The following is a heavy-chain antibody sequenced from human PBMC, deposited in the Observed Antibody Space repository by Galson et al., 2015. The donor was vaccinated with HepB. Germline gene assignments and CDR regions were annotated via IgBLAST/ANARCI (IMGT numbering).Heavy chain of an antibody. CDR1: GFTFSNAW. D-gene: IGHD4-11*01. CDR2: IKSKTDGGTT. J-gene: IGHJ6*03. V-gene: IGHV3-15*07. Sequence: SLRLSCAASGFTFSNAWMNWVRQAPGKGLEWVGRIKSKTDGGTTDYAAPVKGRFTISRDDSKNTLYLQMNSLKTEDTAVYYCTTDVVGSGPDYSNYNYMDVWGKGTTVTVSS. CDR3: TTDVVGSGPDYSNYNYMDV.